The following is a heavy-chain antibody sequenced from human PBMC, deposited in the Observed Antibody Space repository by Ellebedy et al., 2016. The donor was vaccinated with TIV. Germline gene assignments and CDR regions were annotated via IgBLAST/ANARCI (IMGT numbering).Heavy chain of an antibody. D-gene: IGHD4-23*01. CDR1: GFSVSGNY. CDR3: VKDGNKTRFDY. CDR2: IYSGGST. J-gene: IGHJ4*02. V-gene: IGHV3-66*01. Sequence: GGSLRLSXAASGFSVSGNYMSWVRQAPGKGLEWVSFIYSGGSTYYADSVRGRFTISRDNYNNRLYLQLTSLRTEDTAVYYCVKDGNKTRFDYWGQGTLVTVSS.